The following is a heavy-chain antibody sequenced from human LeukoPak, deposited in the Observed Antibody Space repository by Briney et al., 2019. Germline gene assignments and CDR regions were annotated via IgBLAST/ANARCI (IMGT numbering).Heavy chain of an antibody. CDR1: GYSISSGYY. V-gene: IGHV4-38-2*01. CDR3: ARHGRAMDV. J-gene: IGHJ6*03. Sequence: SETLSLTCGVSGYSISSGYYWGWIRQPPGKELEWIGSIYQSGSTYYNPSLKSRVTILPDRSKNQFSLKLSSVTASDAAVYYCARHGRAMDVWGKGTTVTVSS. D-gene: IGHD1-26*01. CDR2: IYQSGST.